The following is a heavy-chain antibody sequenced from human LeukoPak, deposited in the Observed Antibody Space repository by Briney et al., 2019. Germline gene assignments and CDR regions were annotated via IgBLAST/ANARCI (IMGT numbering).Heavy chain of an antibody. J-gene: IGHJ4*02. V-gene: IGHV3-23*01. CDR2: ITSVGNT. CDR1: GFTFSSSA. Sequence: GGSLRLSCAASGFTFSSSAMSWVRQAPGQVREWVSGITSVGNTYYADSVKGRFTVSRDNSKNTLFLQMNSLRAEDTALYYCAKAYDSSPAEYWGQGTLVTVSS. CDR3: AKAYDSSPAEY. D-gene: IGHD3-22*01.